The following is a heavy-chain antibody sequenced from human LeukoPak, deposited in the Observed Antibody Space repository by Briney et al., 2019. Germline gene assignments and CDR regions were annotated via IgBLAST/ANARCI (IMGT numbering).Heavy chain of an antibody. CDR1: GFTFSSYD. D-gene: IGHD3-3*01. CDR2: IGTAGDK. V-gene: IGHV3-13*01. Sequence: RRYLRLSCAASGFTFSSYDMHWVRHATGKGLEWVSAIGTAGDKYYPGSVKGRFTISRENAKNSLYLQMNSRRAGDTAVYYCARARGTYYDFWSGSTYYFDYWGQGTLVTVSS. CDR3: ARARGTYYDFWSGSTYYFDY. J-gene: IGHJ4*02.